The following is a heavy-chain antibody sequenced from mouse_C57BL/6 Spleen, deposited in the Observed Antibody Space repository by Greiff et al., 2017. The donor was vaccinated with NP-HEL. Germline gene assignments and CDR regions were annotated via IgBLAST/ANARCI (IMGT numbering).Heavy chain of an antibody. J-gene: IGHJ2*01. D-gene: IGHD1-1*01. V-gene: IGHV5-6*01. CDR3: ARDITTVVATNYFDY. CDR2: ISSGGSYT. CDR1: GFTFSSYG. Sequence: VQLKESGGDLVKPGGSLKLSCAASGFTFSSYGMSWVRQTPDKRLEWVATISSGGSYTYYPDSVKGRFTISRDNAKNTLYLQMSSLKSEDTAMYYCARDITTVVATNYFDYWGQGTTLTVSS.